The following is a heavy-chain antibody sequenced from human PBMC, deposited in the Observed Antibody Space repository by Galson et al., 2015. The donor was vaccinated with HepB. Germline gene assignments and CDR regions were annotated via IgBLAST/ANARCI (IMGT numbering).Heavy chain of an antibody. CDR1: GFTFSSYS. J-gene: IGHJ6*03. Sequence: SLRLSCAASGFTFSSYSMNWVRQAPGKGLEWVSSISSSSSYIYYADSVKGRFTISRDNAKNSLYLQMNSLRAEDTAVYYCARVGAAIAPYYYYYMDVWGKGTTVTVSS. V-gene: IGHV3-21*01. D-gene: IGHD1-26*01. CDR3: ARVGAAIAPYYYYYMDV. CDR2: ISSSSSYI.